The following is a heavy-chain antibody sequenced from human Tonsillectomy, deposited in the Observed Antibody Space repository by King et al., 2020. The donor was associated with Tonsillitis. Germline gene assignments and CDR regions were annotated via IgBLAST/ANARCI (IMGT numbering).Heavy chain of an antibody. CDR1: GYTFTSYD. CDR3: ARGVGYGSGWYLVDY. CDR2: MNPNSGNI. V-gene: IGHV1-8*01. D-gene: IGHD6-19*01. Sequence: HAQLVQSGAEVKKPGASVKVSCKASGYTFTSYDINCVRQATGQGLEWMGWMNPNSGNIGYAQKFQGRVTMTRNTSINTAYMELSSLTSEDTAVYFCARGVGYGSGWYLVDYWGQGTLVTVSS. J-gene: IGHJ4*02.